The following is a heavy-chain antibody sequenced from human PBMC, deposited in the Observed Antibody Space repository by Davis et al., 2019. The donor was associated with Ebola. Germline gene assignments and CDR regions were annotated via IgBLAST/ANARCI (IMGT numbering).Heavy chain of an antibody. CDR2: IYYSGST. J-gene: IGHJ6*02. CDR3: ARHKGRVRYYGMDV. V-gene: IGHV4-39*01. Sequence: MPSETLSLTCTVSGGSISSSSYYWGWIRQPPGKGLEWIGSIYYSGSTYYNPSLKSRVTISVDTSKNQFSLKLSSVTAADTAVYYCARHKGRVRYYGMDVWGQGTTVTVSS. CDR1: GGSISSSSYY.